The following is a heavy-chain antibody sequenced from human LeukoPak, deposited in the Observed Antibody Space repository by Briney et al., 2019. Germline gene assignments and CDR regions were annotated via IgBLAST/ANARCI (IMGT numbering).Heavy chain of an antibody. J-gene: IGHJ4*02. V-gene: IGHV3-64D*09. CDR1: GFSFSNYA. D-gene: IGHD2-2*01. CDR2: ISTNGGHT. CDR3: VKDLLGYCSSTSCYATGPFDY. Sequence: GGSLRLSCSASGFSFSNYAMHWVRQAPGKGLEYVSAISTNGGHTYYADSVQGRFTISRDDPKNTLYLQMSSLRAEDTALYYCVKDLLGYCSSTSCYATGPFDYWGQGTLVTVSS.